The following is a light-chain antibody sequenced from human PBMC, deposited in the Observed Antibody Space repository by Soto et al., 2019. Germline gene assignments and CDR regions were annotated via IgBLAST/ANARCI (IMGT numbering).Light chain of an antibody. J-gene: IGKJ4*01. CDR1: QTINRW. CDR3: LQYNVYPLS. V-gene: IGKV1-5*03. Sequence: DIQMTQSPSTLSASVGDRVTITCRARQTINRWLAWYQQRPGKAPKLLIHKASTLEGGVPSRFSGSASGTEFTLTISSLQPEDFAAYFCLQYNVYPLSFGGGTKVEIK. CDR2: KAS.